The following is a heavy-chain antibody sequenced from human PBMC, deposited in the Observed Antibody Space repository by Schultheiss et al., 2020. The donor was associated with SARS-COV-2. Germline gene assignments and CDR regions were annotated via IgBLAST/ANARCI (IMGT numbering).Heavy chain of an antibody. CDR1: DGSISSGGYY. CDR3: ARDYYDSSGYYFYGMDV. CDR2: IYHSGST. Sequence: SETLSLTCTVSDGSISSGGYYWSWIRQHPGKGLEWIGYIYHSGSTYYNPSLKSRVTISVDTSKNQFSLKLSSVTAADTAVYYCARDYYDSSGYYFYGMDVWGQGTTVTVSS. D-gene: IGHD3-22*01. V-gene: IGHV4-31*03. J-gene: IGHJ6*02.